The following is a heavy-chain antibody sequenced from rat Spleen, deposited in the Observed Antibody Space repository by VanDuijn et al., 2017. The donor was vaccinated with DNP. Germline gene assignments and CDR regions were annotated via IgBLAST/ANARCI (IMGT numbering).Heavy chain of an antibody. V-gene: IGHV5-31*01. CDR1: GFTFNNYW. J-gene: IGHJ2*01. Sequence: EVKLVESGGGLVQPGRSLKLSCAASGFTFNNYWMTWIRQAPGKGLEWVASITNTGDHTYYSDSVKGRFSLSRDNAKSTLYLQMDSLRSEDTATYYCARGSYYGYNYWGQGVMVTVSS. CDR2: ITNTGDHT. CDR3: ARGSYYGYNY. D-gene: IGHD1-9*01.